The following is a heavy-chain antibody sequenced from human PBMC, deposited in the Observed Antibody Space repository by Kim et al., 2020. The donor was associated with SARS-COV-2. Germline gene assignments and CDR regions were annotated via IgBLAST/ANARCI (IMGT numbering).Heavy chain of an antibody. D-gene: IGHD6-13*01. CDR3: ARGRKYKVAAAGTYVDY. J-gene: IGHJ4*02. Sequence: SETLSLTCAVYGGSFSGYYWSWIRQPPGKGLEWIGEINHSGSTNYNPSLKSRVTISVDTSKNQFSLKLSSVTAADTAVYYCARGRKYKVAAAGTYVDYWGQGTLVTVSS. V-gene: IGHV4-34*01. CDR2: INHSGST. CDR1: GGSFSGYY.